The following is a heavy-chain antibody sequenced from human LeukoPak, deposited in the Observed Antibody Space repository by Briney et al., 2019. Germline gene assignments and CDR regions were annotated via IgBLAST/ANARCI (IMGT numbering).Heavy chain of an antibody. CDR2: ITSSGGST. CDR1: GFTFSSYA. D-gene: IGHD3-22*01. Sequence: QTGGSLRLSCAASGFTFSSYAMSWVRQAPGKGLEWVSSITSSGGSTYYAGSVKGQFTISRDNSKNTVYLQMNSLRAEDTAVYYCAKDRPNYYDRSGHYYRRNGDYWGQGTLVTVSS. CDR3: AKDRPNYYDRSGHYYRRNGDY. V-gene: IGHV3-23*01. J-gene: IGHJ4*02.